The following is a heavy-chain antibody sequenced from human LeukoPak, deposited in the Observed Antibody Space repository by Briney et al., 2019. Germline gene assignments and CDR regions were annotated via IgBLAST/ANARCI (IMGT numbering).Heavy chain of an antibody. CDR2: ISSSGSTI. V-gene: IGHV3-11*01. CDR3: ARDHYYGSGSALEPSWYYYGMDV. J-gene: IGHJ6*02. Sequence: GGSLRLSCAASGFTFSDYYMSWIRQAPGKGLEWVSYISSSGSTIYYADSVKGRFTISRDNAKNSLYLQMNSLRAEDTAVYYCARDHYYGSGSALEPSWYYYGMDVWGQGTTVTVSS. CDR1: GFTFSDYY. D-gene: IGHD3-10*01.